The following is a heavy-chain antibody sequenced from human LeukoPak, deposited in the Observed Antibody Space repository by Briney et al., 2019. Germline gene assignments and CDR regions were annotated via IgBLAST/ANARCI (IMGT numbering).Heavy chain of an antibody. Sequence: ASVKVSCKASGYTFTGYYMHWVRQAPRQGLEWMGWINPNSGGTNYAQKFQGRVTMTRDTSISTAYMELSRLRSDDTAVYYCAREGYCSSTSCYDGNWFDPWGQGTLVTVSS. CDR2: INPNSGGT. J-gene: IGHJ5*02. CDR3: AREGYCSSTSCYDGNWFDP. D-gene: IGHD2-2*01. CDR1: GYTFTGYY. V-gene: IGHV1-2*02.